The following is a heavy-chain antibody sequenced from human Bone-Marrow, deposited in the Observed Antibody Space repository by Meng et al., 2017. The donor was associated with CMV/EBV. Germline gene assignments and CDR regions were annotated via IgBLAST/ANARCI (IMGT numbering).Heavy chain of an antibody. D-gene: IGHD3-10*01. J-gene: IGHJ3*01. CDR1: GFTFSSYA. V-gene: IGHV3-7*01. CDR2: IKQDGSEK. Sequence: GESLKISCAASGFTFSSYAMHWVRQAPGKGLEWVANIKQDGSEKYYVDSVKGRFTISRDNAKNSLSLQLNSLRAEDTAVYYCARESRVLHWGQGTMVTVSS. CDR3: ARESRVLH.